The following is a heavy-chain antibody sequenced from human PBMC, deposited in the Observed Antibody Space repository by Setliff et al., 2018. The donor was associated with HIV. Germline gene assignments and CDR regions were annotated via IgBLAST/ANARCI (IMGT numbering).Heavy chain of an antibody. CDR1: GYTFASYG. D-gene: IGHD1-26*01. J-gene: IGHJ4*02. V-gene: IGHV1-18*01. CDR3: ARSDWELVLSSFDY. Sequence: GASVKVSCKASGYTFASYGITWVRQAPGQGLEWMGWISAYDGNTNYAQKVRERVTLTTDTATNTAFMELKNLTSADTAVYFCARSDWELVLSSFDYWGQGTLVTVSS. CDR2: ISAYDGNT.